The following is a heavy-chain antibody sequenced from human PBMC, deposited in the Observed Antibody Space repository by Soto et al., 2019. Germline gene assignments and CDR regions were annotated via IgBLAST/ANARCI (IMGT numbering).Heavy chain of an antibody. J-gene: IGHJ3*02. CDR1: GFPFSNYY. Sequence: GGSLRLSCAASGFPFSNYYMSLIRQAPGKGLEWVSYISSSGSTIYYADSVKGRFTISRDKAKNSLYLQMNSLRAEDTAVYYCASHSSGWCKGAFDIWGQGTMVPVSS. CDR3: ASHSSGWCKGAFDI. V-gene: IGHV3-11*01. CDR2: ISSSGSTI. D-gene: IGHD6-13*01.